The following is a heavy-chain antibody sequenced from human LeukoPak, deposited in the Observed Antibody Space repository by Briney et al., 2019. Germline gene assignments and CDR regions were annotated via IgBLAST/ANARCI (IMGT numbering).Heavy chain of an antibody. CDR2: INPSGRST. V-gene: IGHV1-46*01. CDR1: GYTFTSNP. D-gene: IGHD2-15*01. Sequence: ASVKVSCKASGYTFTSNPIHWVRQAPGQRLEGMGRINPSGRSTNYAQKFQGSVTMTSDRSTSTVVMDLSSLRSEDTAVYYCAKEEGQVPGPLVVAGTYYFDYWGQGTLVTVSS. CDR3: AKEEGQVPGPLVVAGTYYFDY. J-gene: IGHJ4*02.